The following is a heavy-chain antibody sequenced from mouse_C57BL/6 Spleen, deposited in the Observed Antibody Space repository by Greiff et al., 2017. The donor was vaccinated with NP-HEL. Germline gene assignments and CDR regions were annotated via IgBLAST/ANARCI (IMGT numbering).Heavy chain of an antibody. CDR2: LHHSDSDT. CDR1: GYTFTSYW. V-gene: IGHV1-74*01. Sequence: QVQLQQPGAELVKPGASVKVSCKASGYTFTSYWMHWVKQRPGQGLEWIGRLHHSDSDTNYNQKFKGKATLTVDKSSSTAYMQHSSLTSEDSAVYYCAIVYMVTTRNAMDYWGQGTSVTVSS. CDR3: AIVYMVTTRNAMDY. J-gene: IGHJ4*01. D-gene: IGHD2-2*01.